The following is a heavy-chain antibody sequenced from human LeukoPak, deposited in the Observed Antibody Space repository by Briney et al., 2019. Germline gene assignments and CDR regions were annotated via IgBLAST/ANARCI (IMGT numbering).Heavy chain of an antibody. V-gene: IGHV3-9*03. D-gene: IGHD2-2*01. Sequence: GGSLRLSCAASGFTFDDYAMHWVRQAPGKGLEWVSGISWNSGSIGYADSVKGRFTISRGNAKNSLYLQMNSLRAEDMAVYYCAKGRKLGYCSSTSCPEYFQHWGQGTLVTVSS. CDR1: GFTFDDYA. CDR3: AKGRKLGYCSSTSCPEYFQH. J-gene: IGHJ1*01. CDR2: ISWNSGSI.